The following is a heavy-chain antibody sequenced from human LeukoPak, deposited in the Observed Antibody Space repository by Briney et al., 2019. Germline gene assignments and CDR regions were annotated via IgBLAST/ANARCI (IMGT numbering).Heavy chain of an antibody. CDR1: GFTFSSYA. D-gene: IGHD3-22*01. J-gene: IGHJ3*02. CDR3: ARTYYYDSSGYLDAFDI. Sequence: GGSLRLSCAASGFTFSSYAMSWVRQASGKGLEWVSAISGSGGSTYYADSVKGRFTISRDNSKNTLYLQMNSLRAEDTAVYYCARTYYYDSSGYLDAFDIWGQGTMVTVSS. V-gene: IGHV3-23*01. CDR2: ISGSGGST.